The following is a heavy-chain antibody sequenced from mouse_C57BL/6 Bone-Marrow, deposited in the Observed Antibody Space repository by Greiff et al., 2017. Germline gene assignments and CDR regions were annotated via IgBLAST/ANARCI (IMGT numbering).Heavy chain of an antibody. CDR1: GFTFSDYY. CDR3: ARIFRCGFAY. J-gene: IGHJ3*01. V-gene: IGHV5-16*01. CDR2: INYDGSST. Sequence: DVKLVESEGGLVQPGSSMKLSCTASGFTFSDYYMAWVRQVPEKGLEWVANINYDGSSTYYLDSLKSRFIISRDNAKNILYLQMSSLKSEATATYYCARIFRCGFAYWGQGTLVTVSA.